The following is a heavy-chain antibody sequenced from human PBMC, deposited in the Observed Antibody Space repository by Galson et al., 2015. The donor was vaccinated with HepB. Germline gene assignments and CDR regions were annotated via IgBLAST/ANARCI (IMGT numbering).Heavy chain of an antibody. J-gene: IGHJ4*02. Sequence: TLTLTCTFSGFSLSTSGMCVSWIRQPPGKALEWLARIDWDDDKYYSTSLKTRLTISKDTSKNQVVLTMTNMDPVDTATYYCARIRAIMVRGVITSYYFDYWGQGTLVTVSS. CDR1: GFSLSTSGMC. D-gene: IGHD3-10*01. CDR3: ARIRAIMVRGVITSYYFDY. V-gene: IGHV2-70*11. CDR2: IDWDDDK.